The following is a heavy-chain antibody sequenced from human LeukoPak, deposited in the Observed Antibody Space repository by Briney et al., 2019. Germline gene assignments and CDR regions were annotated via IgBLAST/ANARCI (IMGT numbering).Heavy chain of an antibody. V-gene: IGHV3-11*01. CDR3: AKEGSVVVVPAAPLYYFDY. CDR1: GFTFSDYF. CDR2: ISSSSGSTI. J-gene: IGHJ4*02. D-gene: IGHD2-2*01. Sequence: GGSLRLSCAASGFTFSDYFMSWIRQAPGKGLEWVSYISSSSGSTINYADSVKGRFTISRDNTKNSLYLQMNSLRAEDTAVYYCAKEGSVVVVPAAPLYYFDYWGQGTLVTVSS.